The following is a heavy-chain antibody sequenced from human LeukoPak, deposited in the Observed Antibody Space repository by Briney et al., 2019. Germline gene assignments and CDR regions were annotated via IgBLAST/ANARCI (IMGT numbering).Heavy chain of an antibody. CDR2: IYSSGST. D-gene: IGHD1-26*01. Sequence: SETLSLTCAVYGGSFSGYYWSWIRQPAGKGLEWIGRIYSSGSTNYNPSLKSRLTMSVDTSKNQFSLKLSSVTAADTAVYYCANGGGSYGFDYWGQGTLVTVSS. CDR1: GGSFSGYY. CDR3: ANGGGSYGFDY. J-gene: IGHJ4*02. V-gene: IGHV4-59*10.